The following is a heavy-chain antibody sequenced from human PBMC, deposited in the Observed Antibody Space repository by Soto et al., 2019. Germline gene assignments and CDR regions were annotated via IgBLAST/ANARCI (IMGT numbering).Heavy chain of an antibody. Sequence: GGSLRLSCAASGFTFSSYAMHWVRQAPGKGLEWVAVISYDGSNKYYADSVKGRFTISRDNSKNTLYLQMNSLRAEDTAVYYGARDDARGYCSSTSCYAGYGMDVWGQGTTVTVSS. CDR1: GFTFSSYA. J-gene: IGHJ6*02. CDR2: ISYDGSNK. V-gene: IGHV3-30-3*01. CDR3: ARDDARGYCSSTSCYAGYGMDV. D-gene: IGHD2-2*01.